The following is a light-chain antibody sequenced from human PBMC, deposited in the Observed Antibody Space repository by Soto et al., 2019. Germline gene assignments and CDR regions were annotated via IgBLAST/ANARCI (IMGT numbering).Light chain of an antibody. CDR3: QQYGTSPLT. CDR2: GAS. Sequence: EVVLTQSPGTLSLSPGERATLSSRASQSVSSNYLAWYQQKPGRAPRLLIFGASNRATGIPDRFSGSASGTDFTLTISGLEPEDFAVYYCQQYGTSPLTFGGGTKVDI. V-gene: IGKV3-20*01. J-gene: IGKJ4*01. CDR1: QSVSSNY.